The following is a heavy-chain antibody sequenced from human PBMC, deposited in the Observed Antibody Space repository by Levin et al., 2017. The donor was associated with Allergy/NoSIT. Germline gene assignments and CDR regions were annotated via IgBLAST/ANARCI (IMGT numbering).Heavy chain of an antibody. D-gene: IGHD2-8*01. CDR2: IYYSGST. J-gene: IGHJ6*02. CDR3: ARDEMVHEIQYFYGMDV. CDR1: GGPISSTSYY. V-gene: IGHV4-39*07. Sequence: SQTLSLTCTVSGGPISSTSYYWGWIRQPPGKGLEWIGNIYYSGSTYYNPSLKSRVTISVDTSKNQFSLKVSSVTAADTAVYYCARDEMVHEIQYFYGMDVWGQGTTVTVSS.